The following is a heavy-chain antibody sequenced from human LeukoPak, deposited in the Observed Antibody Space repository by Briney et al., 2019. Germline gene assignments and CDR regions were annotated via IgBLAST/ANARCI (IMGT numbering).Heavy chain of an antibody. CDR2: IYYSGST. CDR1: DGSISRYY. D-gene: IGHD5-18*01. J-gene: IGHJ4*02. V-gene: IGHV4-59*01. Sequence: SETLSLTCTVSDGSISRYYWSWIRQPPGKGLEWIGHIYYSGSTNSSPSLKSRVTIALDTSKNQFSLKLRSVTAADTAVYYCARYGYSYAFDYWGQGTLVTVSS. CDR3: ARYGYSYAFDY.